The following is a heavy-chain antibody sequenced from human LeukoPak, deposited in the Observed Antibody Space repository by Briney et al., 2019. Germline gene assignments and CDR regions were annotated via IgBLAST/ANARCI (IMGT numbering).Heavy chain of an antibody. CDR3: AKGGTSSWYFVFDY. D-gene: IGHD6-13*01. Sequence: PGGSPRLSCAASGFTFRSYAMTWVRQAPGKGLEWVSVISGSGGNAYYADSVKGRFTISRDNSKNTLYLQMNSLTAEDTAIYYCAKGGTSSWYFVFDYWGQGVLVTVSS. CDR2: ISGSGGNA. CDR1: GFTFRSYA. J-gene: IGHJ4*02. V-gene: IGHV3-23*01.